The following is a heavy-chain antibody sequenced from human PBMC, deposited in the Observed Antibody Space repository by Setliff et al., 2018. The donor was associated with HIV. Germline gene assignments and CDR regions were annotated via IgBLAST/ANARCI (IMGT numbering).Heavy chain of an antibody. V-gene: IGHV4-61*02. Sequence: SETLSLTCTVSGGSISSGSYYWSRIRQPAGKGLEWIGRIYTSGSTNYNPSLKSRVTISVDTSKNQFSLKLSSVTAADTAVYYCARLTIFGVVMATYYMDVWGKGTTVTVSS. CDR1: GGSISSGSYY. CDR3: ARLTIFGVVMATYYMDV. CDR2: IYTSGST. D-gene: IGHD3-3*01. J-gene: IGHJ6*03.